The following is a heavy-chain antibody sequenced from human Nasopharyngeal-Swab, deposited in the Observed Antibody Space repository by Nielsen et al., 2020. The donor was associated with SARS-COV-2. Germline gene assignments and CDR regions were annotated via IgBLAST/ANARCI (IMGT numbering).Heavy chain of an antibody. V-gene: IGHV4-31*02. D-gene: IGHD3-10*01. J-gene: IGHJ4*02. CDR2: IYYCGST. Sequence: WIRQPPGKGLEWIGYIYYCGSTYYNPSLKNRVTISVDTSKNQFSLKLSSVTAADTAVYYCARKPYYYGSGTTFDYWGQGTLVTVSS. CDR3: ARKPYYYGSGTTFDY.